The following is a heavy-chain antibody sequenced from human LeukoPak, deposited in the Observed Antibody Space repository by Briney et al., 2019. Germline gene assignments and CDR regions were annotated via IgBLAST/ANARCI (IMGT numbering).Heavy chain of an antibody. CDR1: GITFSNYG. J-gene: IGHJ4*02. CDR3: AKRGVVIRVILVGFHKEAYYFDS. CDR2: ISGSGGST. D-gene: IGHD3-22*01. V-gene: IGHV3-23*01. Sequence: GGSLRLSCAVSGITFSNYGMSWVRQAPGKGLEWVAGISGSGGSTNYADSVKGRFSISRDNPKNTLYLQMNSLRAEDTAVYFCAKRGVVIRVILVGFHKEAYYFDSWGQGALVTVSS.